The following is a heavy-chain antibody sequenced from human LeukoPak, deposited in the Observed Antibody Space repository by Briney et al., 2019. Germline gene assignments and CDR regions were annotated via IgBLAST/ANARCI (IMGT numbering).Heavy chain of an antibody. J-gene: IGHJ4*02. D-gene: IGHD3-10*01. CDR2: IYYSGST. V-gene: IGHV4-59*01. CDR3: ARVQLYYYGSGSWGYFDY. Sequence: SETLSLTCTVSGGSISSYYWSWIRQPPGKGLEWIGYIYYSGSTNYNPSLKSRVTISVDTSKNQFSLKLSSVTAADTAVYYCARVQLYYYGSGSWGYFDYWGQGTLVTVSS. CDR1: GGSISSYY.